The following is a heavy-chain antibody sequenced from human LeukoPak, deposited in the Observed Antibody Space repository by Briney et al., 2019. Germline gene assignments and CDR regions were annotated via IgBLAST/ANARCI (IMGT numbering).Heavy chain of an antibody. D-gene: IGHD2-15*01. V-gene: IGHV4-31*03. Sequence: KPSQTLSLTCTVSGGSVSSGAYYWSWIRQHPGKGLERIGYIYYSGRTYYNPSLKSRATISVDTSKNQFSLKLSSVTAADTAVFYCAILRCSGGSCYLDYWGQGTLVTVSS. CDR1: GGSVSSGAYY. CDR3: AILRCSGGSCYLDY. CDR2: IYYSGRT. J-gene: IGHJ4*02.